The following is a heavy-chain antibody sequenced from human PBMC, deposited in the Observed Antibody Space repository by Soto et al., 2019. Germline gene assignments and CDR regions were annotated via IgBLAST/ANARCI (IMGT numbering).Heavy chain of an antibody. CDR1: GFTVSNNY. V-gene: IGHV3-53*01. CDR3: GPHPGGGGY. Sequence: EVQLVESGGGLIQPGGSLRLSCAVSGFTVSNNYMSWVRQAPGKGLEGVSVIYSGGYTAYGDSVKGRFTISRDNSKNTIYPTMNGGGADGAAVFSWGPHPGGGGYWGQGTLVTVSS. D-gene: IGHD3-10*01. J-gene: IGHJ4*02. CDR2: IYSGGYT.